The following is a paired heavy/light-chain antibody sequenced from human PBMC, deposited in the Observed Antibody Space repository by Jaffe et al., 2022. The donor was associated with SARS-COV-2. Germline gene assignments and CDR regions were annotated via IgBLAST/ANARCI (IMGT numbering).Light chain of an antibody. J-gene: IGKJ2*01. CDR3: MQGTHWPPMYT. CDR2: KVS. Sequence: DVVMTQSPLSLPVTLGQPASISCRSSQSLVYSDGNTYLNWFQQRPGQSPRRLIYKVSNRDSGVPDRFSGSGSGTDFTLKISRVEAEDVGVYYCMQGTHWPPMYTFGQGTKLEIK. CDR1: QSLVYSDGNTY. V-gene: IGKV2-30*01.
Heavy chain of an antibody. CDR2: IYYSGST. J-gene: IGHJ6*02. V-gene: IGHV4-39*01. CDR1: GGSISSSSYY. D-gene: IGHD3-22*01. Sequence: QLQLQESGPGLVKPSETLSLTCTVSGGSISSSSYYWGWIRQPPGKGLEWIGSIYYSGSTYYNPSLKSRVTISVDTSKNQFSLKLSSVTAADTAVYYCASSPVDYDSSGYYLWVDVWGQGTTVTVSS. CDR3: ASSPVDYDSSGYYLWVDV.